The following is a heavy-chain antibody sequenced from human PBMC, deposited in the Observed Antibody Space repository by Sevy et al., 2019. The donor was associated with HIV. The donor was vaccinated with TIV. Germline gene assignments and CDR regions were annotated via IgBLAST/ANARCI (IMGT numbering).Heavy chain of an antibody. CDR1: GFTFSSYA. CDR3: ARDWRYSSGWYRGFYYYGMDV. V-gene: IGHV3-30*04. D-gene: IGHD6-13*01. Sequence: GGSLRLSCAASGFTFSSYAMHWVRQAPGKGLEWVAVISYDGSNKYYADSVKGRFTISRDNSKNTLYLQMNSLRAEDTAVYYCARDWRYSSGWYRGFYYYGMDVWGQGTTVTVSS. J-gene: IGHJ6*02. CDR2: ISYDGSNK.